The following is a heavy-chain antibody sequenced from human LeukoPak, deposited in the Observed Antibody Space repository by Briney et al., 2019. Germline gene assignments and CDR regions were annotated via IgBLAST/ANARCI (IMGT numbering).Heavy chain of an antibody. CDR3: TTYDYVWGSYRFSLGFDY. Sequence: GGSLRLSCAASGFTFSNAWMSWVRQAPGKGLEWVGRIKSKTDGGTTDYAAPVKGRFTISRDDSKNTLYLQMNSLKTEDTAVYYCTTYDYVWGSYRFSLGFDYWGQGTLVTVSS. D-gene: IGHD3-16*02. CDR2: IKSKTDGGTT. CDR1: GFTFSNAW. V-gene: IGHV3-15*01. J-gene: IGHJ4*02.